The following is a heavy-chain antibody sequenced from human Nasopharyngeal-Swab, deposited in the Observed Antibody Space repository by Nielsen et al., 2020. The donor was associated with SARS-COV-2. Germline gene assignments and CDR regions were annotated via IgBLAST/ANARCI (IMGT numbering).Heavy chain of an antibody. V-gene: IGHV1-18*04. CDR1: GYTFTSYG. CDR3: ARDTDSGWSDWYFDL. Sequence: ASVKVSCKASGYTFTSYGISWVRQAPGQGLEWMGWISAYNGNTNYAQKLQGRVTMTTDTSTSTAYMELRSLRSDDTAVYHCARDTDSGWSDWYFDLWGRGTLVTVSS. J-gene: IGHJ2*01. CDR2: ISAYNGNT. D-gene: IGHD6-19*01.